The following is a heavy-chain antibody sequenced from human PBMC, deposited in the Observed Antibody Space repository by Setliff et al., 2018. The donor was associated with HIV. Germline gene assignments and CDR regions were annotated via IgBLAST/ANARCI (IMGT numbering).Heavy chain of an antibody. J-gene: IGHJ4*02. CDR2: ISSRGSTI. CDR3: ARSPYGDYGLDY. Sequence: LSLTCTVSGGSVSSGSYYWSWIRQPPGKGLEWVSYISSRGSTIYYADSVKGRFTISRDNAKNSLYLQMNTLRAEDTAVYFCARSPYGDYGLDYWGQGTLVTVSS. D-gene: IGHD4-17*01. V-gene: IGHV3-11*04. CDR1: GGSVSSGSYY.